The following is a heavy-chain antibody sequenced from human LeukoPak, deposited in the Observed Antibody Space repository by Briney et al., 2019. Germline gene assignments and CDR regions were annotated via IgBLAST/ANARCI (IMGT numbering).Heavy chain of an antibody. V-gene: IGHV1-46*01. CDR1: GYTFTSYY. J-gene: IGHJ4*02. CDR2: INPSGGST. CDR3: ARDPRIAAAGTSQYFDY. D-gene: IGHD6-13*01. Sequence: ASVKVSCKASGYTFTSYYMHWVRQAPGQGLEWMGIINPSGGSTSYAQKFQGRVTMTRDTSTSTVYMELSSLRSEDTAAYYCARDPRIAAAGTSQYFDYWGQGTLVTVSS.